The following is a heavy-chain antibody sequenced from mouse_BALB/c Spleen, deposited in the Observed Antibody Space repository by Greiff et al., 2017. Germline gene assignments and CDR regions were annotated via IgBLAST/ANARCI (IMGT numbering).Heavy chain of an antibody. J-gene: IGHJ3*01. V-gene: IGHV6-6*02. CDR1: GFTFSNYW. Sequence: EVKLMESGGGLVQPGGSMKLSCVASGFTFSNYWMNWVRQSPEKGLEWVAEIRLKSNNYATHYAESVKGRFTISRDDSKSSVYLQMNNLRAEDTGIYYCTRPSYYGSSWFAYWGQGTLVTVSA. CDR3: TRPSYYGSSWFAY. D-gene: IGHD1-1*01. CDR2: IRLKSNNYAT.